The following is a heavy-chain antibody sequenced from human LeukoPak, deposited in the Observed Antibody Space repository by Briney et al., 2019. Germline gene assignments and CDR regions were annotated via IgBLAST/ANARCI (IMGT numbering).Heavy chain of an antibody. CDR1: GGSFSGYY. CDR2: INHSGST. D-gene: IGHD6-13*01. CDR3: ARGAALGSWYYLDY. Sequence: PSETLSLTCAVYGGSFSGYYWSWIRQPPGKGLEWIGEINHSGSTNYNPSLKSRVTISVDTSKNQFSLKLSSVTAADTAVYYCARGAALGSWYYLDYWGQGTLVTVSS. V-gene: IGHV4-34*01. J-gene: IGHJ4*02.